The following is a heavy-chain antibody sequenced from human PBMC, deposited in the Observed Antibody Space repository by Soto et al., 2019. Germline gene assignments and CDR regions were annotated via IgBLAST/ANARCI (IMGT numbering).Heavy chain of an antibody. CDR2: INHSGST. Sequence: SETLSLTCAVYGGSFIGYYWSWIRQPPGKGLEWIGEINHSGSTNYNPSLKSRVTISVDTSKNQFSLKLSSVTAADTAMYYCARGGSYDILTGYPYQLDFDHCGQGTLVTVSS. CDR1: GGSFIGYY. D-gene: IGHD3-9*01. CDR3: ARGGSYDILTGYPYQLDFDH. J-gene: IGHJ4*02. V-gene: IGHV4-34*01.